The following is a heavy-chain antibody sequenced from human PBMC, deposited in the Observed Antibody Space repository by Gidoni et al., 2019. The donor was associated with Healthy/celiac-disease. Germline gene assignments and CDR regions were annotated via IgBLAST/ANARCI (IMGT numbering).Heavy chain of an antibody. V-gene: IGHV1-58*01. J-gene: IGHJ3*02. CDR2: IVVGSGNT. Sequence: QMQLVQSGPEVKKPGTSVKVSCKASGFTFTSSAVQWVRQARGQRLEWIGWIVVGSGNTNYAQKCQERVTITRDMSTSTAYMELSSLRSEDTAVYYCAADGRAYCGGDCYSYAFDIWGQGTMVTVSS. CDR3: AADGRAYCGGDCYSYAFDI. D-gene: IGHD2-21*02. CDR1: GFTFTSSA.